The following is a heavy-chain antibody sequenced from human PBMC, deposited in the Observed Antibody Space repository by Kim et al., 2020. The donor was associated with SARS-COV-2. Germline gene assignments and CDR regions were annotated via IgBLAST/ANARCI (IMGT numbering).Heavy chain of an antibody. V-gene: IGHV3-73*01. CDR2: IRIRGYSYST. Sequence: GGSLRLSCAASGFTFSGSHINWVRQASGKGLEWVGRIRIRGYSYSTSYAVSVKGRVTISRDESESTAYMQRNSLKTEDTAVYYCRRSPGTTLAFCDAF. CDR1: GFTFSGSH. J-gene: IGHJ3*01. D-gene: IGHD1-1*01. CDR3: RRSPGTTLAFCDAF.